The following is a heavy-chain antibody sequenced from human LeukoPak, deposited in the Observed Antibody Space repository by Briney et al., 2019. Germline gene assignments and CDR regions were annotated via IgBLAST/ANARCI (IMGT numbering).Heavy chain of an antibody. Sequence: GGSLRLSCAASGFTFDDYGMSWVRQAPGKGLEWVSGINWNGGSTGYTDSVKGRFTISRDNAKNSLYLQMNSLRAEDTALYYCARDPDGSGSYLNWFDPWGQGTLVTVSS. D-gene: IGHD3-10*01. CDR2: INWNGGST. CDR3: ARDPDGSGSYLNWFDP. J-gene: IGHJ5*02. V-gene: IGHV3-20*04. CDR1: GFTFDDYG.